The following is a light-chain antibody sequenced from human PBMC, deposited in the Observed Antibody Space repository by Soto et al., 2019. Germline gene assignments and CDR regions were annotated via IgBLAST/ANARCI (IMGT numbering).Light chain of an antibody. Sequence: QSVLTQPPSVSGAPGQRVTISCTGSSSNIGAGYDVHWYQQLPGTAPKLLIDGNSNRPSGVPDRLSGSKSGTSASLAITGLQAEDEADYYCQSYDSSLSNWVFGGGTKLTVL. V-gene: IGLV1-40*01. CDR2: GNS. CDR1: SSNIGAGYD. J-gene: IGLJ3*02. CDR3: QSYDSSLSNWV.